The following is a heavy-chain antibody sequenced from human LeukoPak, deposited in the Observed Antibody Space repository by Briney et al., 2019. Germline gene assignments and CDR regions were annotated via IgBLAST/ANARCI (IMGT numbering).Heavy chain of an antibody. CDR2: FDPEDGET. D-gene: IGHD3-3*01. J-gene: IGHJ5*02. V-gene: IGHV1-24*01. CDR1: GYTLTELS. CDR3: ARDYWGYFWSGFRFDP. Sequence: ASVKVSCKVSGYTLTELSMHWVRQAPGKGLEWMGGFDPEDGETIYAQKFQGRVTMTEDTSTDTAYMELSSLRSEDTAVYYCARDYWGYFWSGFRFDPWGQGTLVTVSS.